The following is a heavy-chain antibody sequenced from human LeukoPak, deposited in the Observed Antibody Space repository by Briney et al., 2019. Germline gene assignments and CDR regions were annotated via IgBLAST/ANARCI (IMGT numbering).Heavy chain of an antibody. Sequence: QAGGSLRLSCAASGFTFSSYAMHWVRQAPGKGLEWVAVISYDGSNKYYADSVKGRFTISRDNSKNTLYLQMNSLRAEDTAVYYCAPWARYCSSTSCGDYWGQGTLVTVSS. CDR1: GFTFSSYA. D-gene: IGHD2-2*01. CDR3: APWARYCSSTSCGDY. V-gene: IGHV3-30-3*01. J-gene: IGHJ4*02. CDR2: ISYDGSNK.